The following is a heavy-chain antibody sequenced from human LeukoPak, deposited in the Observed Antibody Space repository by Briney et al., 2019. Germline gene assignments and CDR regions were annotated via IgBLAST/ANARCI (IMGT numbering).Heavy chain of an antibody. CDR1: GGSISSGSYY. J-gene: IGHJ5*02. CDR3: AIQRGATVTQPEPNWFDP. CDR2: IYTSGST. Sequence: SQTLSLTCTVSGGSISSGSYYWSWIRQPAGKGLEWIGRIYTSGSTNYNPSLKSRVTISVDTSKNQFSLKLSSVTAADTAVYYCAIQRGATVTQPEPNWFDPWGQGTLVTVSS. D-gene: IGHD4-11*01. V-gene: IGHV4-61*02.